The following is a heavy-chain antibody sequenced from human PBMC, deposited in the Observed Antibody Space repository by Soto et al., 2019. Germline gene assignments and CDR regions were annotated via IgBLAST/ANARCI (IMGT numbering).Heavy chain of an antibody. CDR1: GFTFSSYG. D-gene: IGHD3-10*01. CDR2: IWYDGSNK. J-gene: IGHJ6*02. Sequence: PGGSLRLSCAAAGFTFSSYGMHWVRQAPGKGLEWVAVIWYDGSNKYYADSVKGRFTISRDNSKNTLYLQMNSLRAEDTAVYYCARESKPAGYYYYGMDVWGQGTTVTVSS. CDR3: ARESKPAGYYYYGMDV. V-gene: IGHV3-33*08.